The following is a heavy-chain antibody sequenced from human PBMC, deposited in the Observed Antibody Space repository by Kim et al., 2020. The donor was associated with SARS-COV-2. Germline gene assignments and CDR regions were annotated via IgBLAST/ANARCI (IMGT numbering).Heavy chain of an antibody. CDR1: GGSISSGGYY. D-gene: IGHD3-10*01. CDR2: IYYSGST. J-gene: IGHJ6*02. V-gene: IGHV4-31*03. CDR3: ARDRIRRNLWFGELQYYYYYDGMDV. Sequence: SETLSLTCTVSGGSISSGGYYWSWIRQHPGKGLEWIGYIYYSGSTYYNPSLKSRVTISVDTSKNQFSLKLSSVTAADTAVYYCARDRIRRNLWFGELQYYYYYDGMDVWGQGTTVTVSS.